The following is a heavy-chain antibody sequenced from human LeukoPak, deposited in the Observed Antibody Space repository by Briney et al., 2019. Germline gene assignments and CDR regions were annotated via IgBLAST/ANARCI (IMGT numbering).Heavy chain of an antibody. V-gene: IGHV1-69*13. Sequence: SVKVSCKASGGTFSSYAISWVRQAPGQGLEWMGGIIPIFGTANYAQKFQGRVTITSDESTSTAYMELSSLRSEDTAVYYCARGPPTGPYDHGSYYSFDYWGQGTLVTVSS. CDR2: IIPIFGTA. CDR3: ARGPPTGPYDHGSYYSFDY. D-gene: IGHD1-26*01. J-gene: IGHJ4*02. CDR1: GGTFSSYA.